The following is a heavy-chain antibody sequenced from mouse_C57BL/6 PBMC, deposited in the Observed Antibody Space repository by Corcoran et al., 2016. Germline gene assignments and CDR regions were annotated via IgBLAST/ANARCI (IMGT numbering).Heavy chain of an antibody. CDR2: INTYSGVP. CDR3: ARWLPYYYAMDY. J-gene: IGHJ4*01. Sequence: IQLVQSGPELKKPGETVKISCKASGYTFTTYGMSWVKQAPGKGLKWMGWINTYSGVPTYADDFKGRFAFSLETSASTAYLQINNLKNEDTATYFCARWLPYYYAMDYWGQGTSVTVSS. D-gene: IGHD2-2*01. V-gene: IGHV9-3*01. CDR1: GYTFTTYG.